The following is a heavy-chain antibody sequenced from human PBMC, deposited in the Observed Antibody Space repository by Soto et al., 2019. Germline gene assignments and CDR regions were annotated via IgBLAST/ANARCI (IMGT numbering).Heavy chain of an antibody. CDR1: GFTFSSYA. V-gene: IGHV3-30-3*01. D-gene: IGHD6-6*01. J-gene: IGHJ6*02. CDR2: ISYDGSNK. Sequence: GGSLRLSCAASGFTFSSYAMHWVRQAPGKGLEWVAVISYDGSNKYYADSVKGRFTISRDNSKNTLYLQMNSLRAEDTAVYYCARVVGVNIAARRLSDYYYYYGMDVWGQGTTVTVSS. CDR3: ARVVGVNIAARRLSDYYYYYGMDV.